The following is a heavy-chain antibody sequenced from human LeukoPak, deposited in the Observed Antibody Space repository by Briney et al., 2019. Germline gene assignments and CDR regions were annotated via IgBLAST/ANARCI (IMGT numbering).Heavy chain of an antibody. Sequence: SGGSLRLSCAASGFTFSSYSMNWVRQAPGKGLEWVSSMSSSSSYIHYADSVKGRFTISRDNAKNSLYLQMNSLRAEDTAVYYCTRVKYYDYIWGSNDLLDFDYWGQGTLVTVSS. J-gene: IGHJ4*02. D-gene: IGHD3-16*01. CDR3: TRVKYYDYIWGSNDLLDFDY. V-gene: IGHV3-21*01. CDR2: MSSSSSYI. CDR1: GFTFSSYS.